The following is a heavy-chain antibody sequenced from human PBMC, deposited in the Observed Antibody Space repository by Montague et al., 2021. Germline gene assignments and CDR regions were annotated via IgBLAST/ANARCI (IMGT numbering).Heavy chain of an antibody. CDR2: IDHNGDT. J-gene: IGHJ4*02. CDR1: GAYISNYH. V-gene: IGHV4-59*04. CDR3: ASSSRGRWLQSYFDY. Sequence: SETLSLTCTATGAYISNYHSLWIRQPPGKALAWIGHIDHNGDTPYNPSLKSRVTMSVDTSKKQFSLKLSSVTAADTAVYYCASSSRGRWLQSYFDYWGQGTPVTVS. D-gene: IGHD5-24*01.